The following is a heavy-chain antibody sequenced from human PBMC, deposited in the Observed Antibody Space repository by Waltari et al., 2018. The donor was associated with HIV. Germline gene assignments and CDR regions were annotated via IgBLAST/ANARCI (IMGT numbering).Heavy chain of an antibody. J-gene: IGHJ6*02. CDR3: ARGLKTYYYYYGMDV. Sequence: QVQLQQWGAGLLKPSETLSLTCAVYGGSFSGYYWSWIRQPPGKGLEWIGEINNRRSTNYNPSLKSRVTISVDTSKNQFSLKLSSVTAADTAVYYCARGLKTYYYYYGMDVWGQGTTVTVSS. CDR1: GGSFSGYY. CDR2: INNRRST. V-gene: IGHV4-34*01.